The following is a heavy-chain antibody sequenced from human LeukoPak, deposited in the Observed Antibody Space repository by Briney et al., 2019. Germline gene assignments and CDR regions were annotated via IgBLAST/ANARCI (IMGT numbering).Heavy chain of an antibody. D-gene: IGHD4-17*01. CDR2: ISDSGNTF. Sequence: GGSLRLSCSASTFTLSGCEMNWVRQTPGTGLEWLAYISDSGNTFFYASFVRGRFTISRDNAKNTLYLQMTALRVEDTGLYFCARDRALGEGINWFDPWGQGTLVTVSS. V-gene: IGHV3-48*03. J-gene: IGHJ5*02. CDR3: ARDRALGEGINWFDP. CDR1: TFTLSGCE.